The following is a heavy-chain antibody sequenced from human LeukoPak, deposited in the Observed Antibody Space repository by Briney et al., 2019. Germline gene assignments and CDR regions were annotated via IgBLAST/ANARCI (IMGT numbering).Heavy chain of an antibody. CDR1: EFTLVRYA. CDR2: ICRSSFKN. Sequence: PGGSLRLSCAASEFTLVRYAMNWVRQAPGKRLEWVSYICRSSFKNGYADSVKGRFTLSRDNSQNSLYLQMDRLRVEDTAVYNSVRDPAYGSSWYYYMDVWGKGTTVTVSS. J-gene: IGHJ6*03. D-gene: IGHD6-13*01. CDR3: VRDPAYGSSWYYYMDV. V-gene: IGHV3-48*04.